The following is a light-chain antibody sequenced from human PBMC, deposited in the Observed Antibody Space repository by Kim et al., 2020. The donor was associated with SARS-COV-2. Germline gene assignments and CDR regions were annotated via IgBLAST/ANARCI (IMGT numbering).Light chain of an antibody. CDR2: DAS. CDR3: QQYGSLPYT. CDR1: QSVTSNR. V-gene: IGKV3-20*01. Sequence: DIVLTQSPGTLSLSPGERATLSCRASQSVTSNRLAWYQQRPGQAPRLLIYDASSRATGIPDRFSGSGSGTDFTLTISRLEPEDFAVYYCQQYGSLPYTFGQGTKLEI. J-gene: IGKJ2*01.